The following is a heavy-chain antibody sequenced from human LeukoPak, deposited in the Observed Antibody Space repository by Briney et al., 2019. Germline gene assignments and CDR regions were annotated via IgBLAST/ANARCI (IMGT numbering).Heavy chain of an antibody. V-gene: IGHV3-23*01. CDR2: ISGSGGST. Sequence: GGSLRLSCAASGFTFSSYAMSWVRQAPGKGLEWVSAISGSGGSTYYADSVKGRFTISRDNSKNTLYLQMNSLRAEDTAVYYCAKPEEWLRLTPPYYFDYWGQGTLATVSS. D-gene: IGHD5-12*01. CDR1: GFTFSSYA. CDR3: AKPEEWLRLTPPYYFDY. J-gene: IGHJ4*02.